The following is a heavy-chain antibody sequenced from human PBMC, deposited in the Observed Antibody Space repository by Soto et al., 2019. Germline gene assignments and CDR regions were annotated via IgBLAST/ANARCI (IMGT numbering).Heavy chain of an antibody. CDR1: GFTFGDYA. Sequence: GGSLRLSCTASGFTFGDYAMSWFRQAPGKGLEWVGFIRSKAYGGTTEYAASVKGRFTISRDDSKSIAHLQMNSLKTEDTAVYYCTRDLGGGRYYYYGMDVWGQGTPVTGSS. J-gene: IGHJ6*02. CDR2: IRSKAYGGTT. V-gene: IGHV3-49*03. CDR3: TRDLGGGRYYYYGMDV. D-gene: IGHD3-16*01.